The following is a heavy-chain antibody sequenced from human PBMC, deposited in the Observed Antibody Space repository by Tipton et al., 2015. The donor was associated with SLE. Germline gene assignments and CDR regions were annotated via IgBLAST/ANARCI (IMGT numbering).Heavy chain of an antibody. J-gene: IGHJ6*03. V-gene: IGHV4-59*01. Sequence: LRLSCTVSGGSISSYYWSWIRQPPGKGLEWIGYIYYSGSTNYNPSLKSRVTMSVDTSKNQFSLRLSSVTAADTAIYYCASNSGTYYYYYYMDVWGKGTTFTVSS. CDR1: GGSISSYY. CDR2: IYYSGST. D-gene: IGHD1-26*01. CDR3: ASNSGTYYYYYYMDV.